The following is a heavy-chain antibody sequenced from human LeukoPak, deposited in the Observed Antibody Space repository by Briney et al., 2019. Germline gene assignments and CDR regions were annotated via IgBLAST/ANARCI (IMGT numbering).Heavy chain of an antibody. CDR3: VTAAYGDSPGTRASDACDI. Sequence: GGSLSLSWATSGIINAWMSWGRQAPGKRLGWVGRIKSKMSGGTTYYAAPVEGRFTISRDESESNLYLQMDSPHSEDTAVYYCVTAAYGDSPGTRASDACDIWGQGTMVTVSS. J-gene: IGHJ3*02. CDR2: IKSKMSGGTT. V-gene: IGHV3-15*01. CDR1: GIINAW. D-gene: IGHD4-17*01.